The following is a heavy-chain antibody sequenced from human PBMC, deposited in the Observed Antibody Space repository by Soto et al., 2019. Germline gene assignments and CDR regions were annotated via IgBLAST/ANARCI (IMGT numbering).Heavy chain of an antibody. Sequence: QITLKESGPTLVKPTQTLTLTCTFSGFSLSSNEVGVGWIRQPPGKALEWLALIYWDGDKHYSPSLKSRLTITKDTSKNQLVLTMTTMDPVDTATYYCAHRGGAAAGTDFFDYWGQGTLVTVSS. J-gene: IGHJ4*02. CDR3: AHRGGAAAGTDFFDY. V-gene: IGHV2-5*02. CDR1: GFSLSSNEVG. CDR2: IYWDGDK. D-gene: IGHD6-13*01.